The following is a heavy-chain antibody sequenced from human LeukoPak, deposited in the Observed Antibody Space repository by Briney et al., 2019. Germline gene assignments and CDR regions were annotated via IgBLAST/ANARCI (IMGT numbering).Heavy chain of an antibody. D-gene: IGHD3-16*01. CDR3: ARAGAYHFDN. Sequence: GGSLRLSCAASGFTFSDYWMHWVRQAPGKGLVWVSIINTDTRGTYHADSVKGRFTISRDNAKNILYLQMNSLRAEDTAVYYCARAGAYHFDNWGQGTLVTVSS. CDR2: INTDTRGT. CDR1: GFTFSDYW. J-gene: IGHJ4*02. V-gene: IGHV3-74*01.